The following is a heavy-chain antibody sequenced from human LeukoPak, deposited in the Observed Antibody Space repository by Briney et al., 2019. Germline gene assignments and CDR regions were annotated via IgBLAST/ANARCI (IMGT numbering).Heavy chain of an antibody. CDR2: IYTSGST. J-gene: IGHJ4*02. Sequence: LEWIGRIYTSGSTNYNPSLKSRVTISVDTSKNQFSLKLSSVTAADTAVYYCARHTGGEFDYWGQGTLVTVSS. D-gene: IGHD3-16*01. V-gene: IGHV4-61*02. CDR3: ARHTGGEFDY.